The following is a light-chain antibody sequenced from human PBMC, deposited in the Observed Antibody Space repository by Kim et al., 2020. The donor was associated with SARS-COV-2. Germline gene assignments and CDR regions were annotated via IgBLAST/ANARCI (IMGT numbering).Light chain of an antibody. J-gene: IGKJ2*01. Sequence: RATINCKSSQSLLYRSNNKNYLAWYQQKPGQPPRLLIYWAFIRESGVPDRFSGSGSGTDFTLTISSLEAEDVAVYYCQQYYTPPYTFGQGTKLEI. CDR3: QQYYTPPYT. V-gene: IGKV4-1*01. CDR1: QSLLYRSNNKNY. CDR2: WAF.